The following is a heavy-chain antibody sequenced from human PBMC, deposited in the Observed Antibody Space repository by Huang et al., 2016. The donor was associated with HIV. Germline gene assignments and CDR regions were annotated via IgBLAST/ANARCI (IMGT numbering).Heavy chain of an antibody. CDR3: AKDRGDGYSGYDYDY. J-gene: IGHJ4*02. CDR1: GFTFSNYA. Sequence: EVQLWESGGTLVQPGGSLRLSCGASGFTFSNYAMSGVRKALVKGLDGVSFISGSSGTIDYADSVKGSFTISRDNVKKTVYLKMNSLRVEDAAVYYCAKDRGDGYSGYDYDYWGQGTLVTVSS. CDR2: ISGSSGTI. V-gene: IGHV3-23*01. D-gene: IGHD5-12*01.